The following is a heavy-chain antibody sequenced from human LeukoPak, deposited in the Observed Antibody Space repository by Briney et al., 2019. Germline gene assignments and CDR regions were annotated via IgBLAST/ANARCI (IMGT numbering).Heavy chain of an antibody. J-gene: IGHJ4*02. D-gene: IGHD5-12*01. Sequence: GGSLRLSCAASGFTVSSNYMNWVRQAPGKGLQWVSVIHSGGSTYYADSVKGRFTISRDISKNTLYLQMNSLRAEDTAVYYCATYGGYARIDYWGQGTLVTVSS. CDR3: ATYGGYARIDY. CDR1: GFTVSSNY. V-gene: IGHV3-66*01. CDR2: IHSGGST.